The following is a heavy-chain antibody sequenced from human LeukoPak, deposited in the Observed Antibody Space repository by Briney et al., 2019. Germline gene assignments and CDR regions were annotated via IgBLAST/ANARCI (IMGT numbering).Heavy chain of an antibody. J-gene: IGHJ4*02. Sequence: PSETLSLTCAVYGGSFSGYYWSWIRPPPGKVLEWIGEINHSGSTNYNPSLKRRVTISVDTSKNQFSLKLRSVTAADTAVYYCARGRQWLVRTSYDYWGQGTLVTVSS. V-gene: IGHV4-34*01. CDR3: ARGRQWLVRTSYDY. D-gene: IGHD6-19*01. CDR2: INHSGST. CDR1: GGSFSGYY.